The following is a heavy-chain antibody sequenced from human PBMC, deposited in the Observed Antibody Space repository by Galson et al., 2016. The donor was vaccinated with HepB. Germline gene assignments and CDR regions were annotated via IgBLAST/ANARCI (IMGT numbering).Heavy chain of an antibody. D-gene: IGHD6-19*01. CDR3: ARDEGKSSGGSSQFAY. Sequence: GRFSISRDNAKNSLYLQMNSLRAEDTAVYYCARDEGKSSGGSSQFAYWGQGTLVSVSS. J-gene: IGHJ4*02. V-gene: IGHV3-11*05.